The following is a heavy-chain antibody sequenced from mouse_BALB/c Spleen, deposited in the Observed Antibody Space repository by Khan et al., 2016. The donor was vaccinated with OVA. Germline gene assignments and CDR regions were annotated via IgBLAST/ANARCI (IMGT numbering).Heavy chain of an antibody. CDR3: ARTGYYYFDY. J-gene: IGHJ2*01. CDR2: IGSDSSTI. V-gene: IGHV5-17*02. D-gene: IGHD2-3*01. CDR1: GFTFSGFG. Sequence: VQLKESGGGLVQPGGSRKPSCAASGFTFSGFGMHWVRQAPEKGLEWVAFIGSDSSTIYYADTVKGRFTISRDNPKKTLFLQMTSLRSEDTAMYFCARTGYYYFDYWGQGTTLTVSS.